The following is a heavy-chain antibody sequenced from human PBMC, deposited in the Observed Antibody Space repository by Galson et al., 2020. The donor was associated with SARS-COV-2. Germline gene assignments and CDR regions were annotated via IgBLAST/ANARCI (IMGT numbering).Heavy chain of an antibody. V-gene: IGHV1-69*06. CDR3: ARTPYYYDSSGYYNDY. D-gene: IGHD3-22*01. Sequence: ASVKVSCKASGGTFSSYAISWVRQAPGQGLEWMGRIIPIFGTANYAQKFQGRVTITADKSTSTAYMELSSLRSEDTAVYYCARTPYYYDSSGYYNDYWGQGTLVTFSS. CDR2: IIPIFGTA. J-gene: IGHJ4*02. CDR1: GGTFSSYA.